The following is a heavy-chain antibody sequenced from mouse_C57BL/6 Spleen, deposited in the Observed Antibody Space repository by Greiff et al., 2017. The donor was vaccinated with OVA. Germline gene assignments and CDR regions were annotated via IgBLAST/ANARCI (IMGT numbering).Heavy chain of an antibody. D-gene: IGHD2-4*01. Sequence: EVQVVESGGGLVQPKGSLKLSCAASGFSFNTYAMNWVRQAPGKGLEWVARIRSKSNNYATYYADSVKDRFTISRDDSESMLYLQMNNLKTEDTAMYYCVRGEYDYDWYFDVWGTGTTVTVSS. V-gene: IGHV10-1*01. CDR3: VRGEYDYDWYFDV. CDR2: IRSKSNNYAT. CDR1: GFSFNTYA. J-gene: IGHJ1*03.